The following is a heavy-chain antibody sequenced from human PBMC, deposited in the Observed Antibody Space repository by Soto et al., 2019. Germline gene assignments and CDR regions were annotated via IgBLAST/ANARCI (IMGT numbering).Heavy chain of an antibody. CDR2: ISYDGSNK. CDR3: AKGHHRSWRGQFVPDYYYYGMDV. J-gene: IGHJ6*02. Sequence: QVQLVESGGGVVQPGRSLRLSCAASGFTFSSYGMHWVRQAPGKGLEWVAVISYDGSNKYYADSVKGRFTISRDNSKNTLYLQMNSLRAEDTAVYYCAKGHHRSWRGQFVPDYYYYGMDVWGQGTTVTVSS. CDR1: GFTFSSYG. D-gene: IGHD6-6*01. V-gene: IGHV3-30*18.